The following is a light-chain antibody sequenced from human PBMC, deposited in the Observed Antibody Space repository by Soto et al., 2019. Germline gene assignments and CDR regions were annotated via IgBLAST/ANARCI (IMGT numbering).Light chain of an antibody. CDR1: SSNIGSNY. Sequence: QSVLTQPPSASGTPGQRVTISCSGSSSNIGSNYVYWYQQLPGTSPKLLIYRNNQRPSGVPDRFSGSKSGTAASLAISGLRSVDEANYYCAAWDDSLRGVVFGGGTKVTVL. J-gene: IGLJ3*02. CDR2: RNN. V-gene: IGLV1-47*01. CDR3: AAWDDSLRGVV.